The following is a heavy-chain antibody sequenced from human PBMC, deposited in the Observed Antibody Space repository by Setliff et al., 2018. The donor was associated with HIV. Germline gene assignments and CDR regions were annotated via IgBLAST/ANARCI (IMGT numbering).Heavy chain of an antibody. Sequence: PGGSLRLSCAASGFTFSRYEMNWVRQAPGKGLEWVSYISSSGGTIYYADSVKGRFTISRDNAKNSLYLQMNSLRAEDTAVYYCARDSSSWYEFYFDCWGPGTLVTASS. CDR3: ARDSSSWYEFYFDC. CDR1: GFTFSRYE. J-gene: IGHJ4*02. CDR2: ISSSGGTI. V-gene: IGHV3-48*03. D-gene: IGHD6-13*01.